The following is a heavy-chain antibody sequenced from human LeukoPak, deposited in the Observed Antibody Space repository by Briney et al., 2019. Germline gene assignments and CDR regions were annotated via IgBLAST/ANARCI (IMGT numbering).Heavy chain of an antibody. D-gene: IGHD1-26*01. J-gene: IGHJ4*02. CDR2: ISSSSSYI. CDR3: ARHADSGSYFDY. Sequence: GGSLRLSCAASGFTFSSYSMNWVRQAPGKGLEWVSSISSSSSYIYYADSVKGRFTISRDNAKNSLYLQMNSLRAVDTAVYYCARHADSGSYFDYWGQGTLVTVSS. V-gene: IGHV3-21*01. CDR1: GFTFSSYS.